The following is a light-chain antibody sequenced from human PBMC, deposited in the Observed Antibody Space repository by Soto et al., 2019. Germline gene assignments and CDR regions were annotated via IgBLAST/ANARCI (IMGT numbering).Light chain of an antibody. CDR3: SSYAGNHVL. V-gene: IGLV2-8*01. CDR2: EVS. J-gene: IGLJ2*01. Sequence: QSALTQAPSASGSPGQSVTISCTGTSSDIGAYKYVSWYQQHPGNAPKLMIYEVSKRPSGVPDRFSGSKSGNTASLTVSGLQAEDEADYYCSSYAGNHVLFGGGTKVTVL. CDR1: SSDIGAYKY.